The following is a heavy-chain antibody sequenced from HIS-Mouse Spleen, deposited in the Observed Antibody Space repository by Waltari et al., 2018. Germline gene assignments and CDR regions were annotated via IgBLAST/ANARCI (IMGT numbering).Heavy chain of an antibody. CDR3: AREFSVPGDAFDI. CDR2: IKQDGSEK. J-gene: IGHJ3*02. D-gene: IGHD1-26*01. V-gene: IGHV3-7*01. CDR1: GFSLCSYW. Sequence: EVQLVESGGGLVQPGGSLRLSCAACGFSLCSYWMSCGRKDPGKGLECVANIKQDGSEKYYVDSVKGRFTISRDNAKNSLYLQMNSLRAEDTAVYYCAREFSVPGDAFDIWGQGTMVTVSS.